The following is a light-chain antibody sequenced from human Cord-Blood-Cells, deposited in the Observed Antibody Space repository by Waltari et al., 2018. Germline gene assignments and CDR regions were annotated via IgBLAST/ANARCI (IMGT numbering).Light chain of an antibody. Sequence: QSALNQPPSASGSPGQPVTISCPGTRSDVGGYTYVSWYQQHPGKAPNLMIYEVSKRPSGVPDRFSGSKSGNTASLTVSGLQAEDEADYYCSSYAGSNNLVFGGGTKLTVL. V-gene: IGLV2-8*01. CDR3: SSYAGSNNLV. CDR1: RSDVGGYTY. J-gene: IGLJ2*01. CDR2: EVS.